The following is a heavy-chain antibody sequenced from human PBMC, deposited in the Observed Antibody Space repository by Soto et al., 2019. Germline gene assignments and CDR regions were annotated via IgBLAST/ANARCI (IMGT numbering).Heavy chain of an antibody. J-gene: IGHJ4*02. D-gene: IGHD3-3*01. CDR2: IYYSGST. CDR3: ARARDFWSGYYPFDY. Sequence: SETLSLTCTVSGGSISSYYWSWIRQPPGKGLEWIGYIYYSGSTNYNPSLKSRVTISVDTSKNQFSLKLSSVTAADTAVYYCARARDFWSGYYPFDYWGQGTLVTVSS. V-gene: IGHV4-59*01. CDR1: GGSISSYY.